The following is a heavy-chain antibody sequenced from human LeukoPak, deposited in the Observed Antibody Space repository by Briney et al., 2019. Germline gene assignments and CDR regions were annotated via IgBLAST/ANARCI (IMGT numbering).Heavy chain of an antibody. J-gene: IGHJ5*02. Sequence: SETLSLTCTVSGGSISSSSYYWGWIRQPPGKGLEWIGSIYYSGSTYYNPSLKSRVTISVDTSKNQFSLKLSSVTAADTAVYYCARGADWFDPWGQGTLVTVSS. CDR1: GGSISSSSYY. CDR2: IYYSGST. CDR3: ARGADWFDP. V-gene: IGHV4-39*01.